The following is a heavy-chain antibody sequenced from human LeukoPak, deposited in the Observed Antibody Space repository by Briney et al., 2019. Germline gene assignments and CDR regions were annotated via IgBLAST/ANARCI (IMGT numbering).Heavy chain of an antibody. CDR3: ARTNWNYDAFDI. Sequence: GASVKVSCKASGYTFTSYDINWVRQATGQGLEWMGWMNPNSGNTGYAQKLQGRVTMTTDTSTSTAYMELRSLRSDDTAVYYCARTNWNYDAFDIWGQGTMVTVSS. J-gene: IGHJ3*02. D-gene: IGHD1-7*01. CDR2: MNPNSGNT. V-gene: IGHV1-8*01. CDR1: GYTFTSYD.